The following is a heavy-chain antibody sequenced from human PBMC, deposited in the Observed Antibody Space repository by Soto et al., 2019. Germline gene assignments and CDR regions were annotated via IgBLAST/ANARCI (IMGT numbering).Heavy chain of an antibody. CDR3: ARNIFGGYVGDFDV. J-gene: IGHJ3*01. V-gene: IGHV2-5*02. D-gene: IGHD3-10*02. CDR1: GFSLTTSGVG. CDR2: VYGDDDK. Sequence: QITLKESGPTLVKPTQTLTLTCTFSGFSLTTSGVGVGWIRQPPGKALEWLALVYGDDDKRYTPSLKSRLTITKDTSTNQVVFTMTTMDPVDTATYYCARNIFGGYVGDFDVWGQGTMVTVSS.